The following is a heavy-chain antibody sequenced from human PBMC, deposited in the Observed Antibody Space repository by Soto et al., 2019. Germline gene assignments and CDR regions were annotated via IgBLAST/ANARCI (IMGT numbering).Heavy chain of an antibody. CDR1: GGTFSSYA. Sequence: QVQLVQSGAEVKKPGSSVKVSCKASGGTFSSYAISWVRQAPGQGLEWMGGIIPIFGTANYAQKFQGRVTITADESTSTAYMELSSLRSEDMAVYYCARGYCSGGSCYSPFYYYYYGMDVWGQGTTVTVSS. V-gene: IGHV1-69*01. CDR3: ARGYCSGGSCYSPFYYYYYGMDV. J-gene: IGHJ6*02. D-gene: IGHD2-15*01. CDR2: IIPIFGTA.